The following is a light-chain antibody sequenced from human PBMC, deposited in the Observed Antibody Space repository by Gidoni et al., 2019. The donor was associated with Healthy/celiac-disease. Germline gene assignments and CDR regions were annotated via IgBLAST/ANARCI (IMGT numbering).Light chain of an antibody. V-gene: IGKV3-11*01. CDR1: QSVSSY. CDR3: QQRSNWPPIT. Sequence: EIVFTQSPATLSLSPGERATISCRASQSVSSYLAWYQQKPGQAPRLLIYAASNRATGIPARFSGSGSGTDFTLTISSLEPEDFAVYYCQQRSNWPPITFGQGTRLEIK. J-gene: IGKJ5*01. CDR2: AAS.